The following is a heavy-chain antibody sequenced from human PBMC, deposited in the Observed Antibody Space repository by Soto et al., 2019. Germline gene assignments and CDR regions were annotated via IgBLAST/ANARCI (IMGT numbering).Heavy chain of an antibody. CDR1: GFTFSSYA. D-gene: IGHD3-16*02. V-gene: IGHV3-23*01. CDR3: AKDLDYDYIWGSYRYTGYFDY. CDR2: ISGSGGST. J-gene: IGHJ4*02. Sequence: EVQLLESGGGLVQPGGSLRLSCAASGFTFSSYAMSWVRQAPGKGLEWVSAISGSGGSTYYADSVKGLFTISRDNSKNTLYLQMNSLRAEDTAVYYCAKDLDYDYIWGSYRYTGYFDYWGQGTLVTVSS.